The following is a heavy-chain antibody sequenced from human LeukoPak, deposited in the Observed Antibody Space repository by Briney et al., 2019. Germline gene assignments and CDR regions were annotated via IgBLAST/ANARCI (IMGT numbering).Heavy chain of an antibody. D-gene: IGHD3-3*01. CDR1: GVTFSSYG. J-gene: IGHJ4*02. V-gene: IGHV3-30*18. Sequence: GGSLRLSCSASGVTFSSYGMHWVRQAPGKGLEWMAVISYDGTNKYYADSVKGRFTISRDNSKNTLYLQMNSLRAEDTAVYYCAKDLNYDFWSGLGNWGQGTLVTVSS. CDR3: AKDLNYDFWSGLGN. CDR2: ISYDGTNK.